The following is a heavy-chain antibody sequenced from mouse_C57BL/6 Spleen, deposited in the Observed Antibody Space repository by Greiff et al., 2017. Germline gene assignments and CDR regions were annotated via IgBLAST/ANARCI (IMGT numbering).Heavy chain of an antibody. CDR1: GFSLTSYG. CDR3: ARKRDGNYLYYYAMDY. J-gene: IGHJ4*01. Sequence: VKLVESGPGLVQPSQSLSITCTVSGFSLTSYGVHWVRQSPGKGLEWLGVIWSGGSTDYNAAFISRLSISKDNSKSQVFFKMNSLQADDTAIYYCARKRDGNYLYYYAMDYWGQGTSVTVSS. CDR2: IWSGGST. V-gene: IGHV2-2*01. D-gene: IGHD2-1*01.